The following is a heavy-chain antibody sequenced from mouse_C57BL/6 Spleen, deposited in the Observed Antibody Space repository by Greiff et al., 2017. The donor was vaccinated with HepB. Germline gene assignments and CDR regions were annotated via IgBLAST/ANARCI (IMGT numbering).Heavy chain of an antibody. V-gene: IGHV1-15*01. Sequence: LQESGAELVRPGASVTLSCKASGYTFTDYEMHWVKQTPVHGLEWIGAIDPETGGTAYNQKFKGKAILTADKSSSTAYMELRSLTSEDSAVYDCTKPYYSNYAWFAYWGQGTLVTVSA. CDR3: TKPYYSNYAWFAY. D-gene: IGHD2-5*01. CDR2: IDPETGGT. CDR1: GYTFTDYE. J-gene: IGHJ3*01.